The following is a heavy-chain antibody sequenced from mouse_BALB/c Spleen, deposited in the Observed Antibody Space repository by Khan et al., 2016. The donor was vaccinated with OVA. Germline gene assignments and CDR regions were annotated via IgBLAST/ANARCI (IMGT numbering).Heavy chain of an antibody. CDR1: GYTFTSYY. CDR2: ITPSDGGT. J-gene: IGHJ3*01. D-gene: IGHD1-3*01. V-gene: IGHV1S81*02. Sequence: QVQLQQPGAELVKPGASVKLSCKASGYTFTSYYMYWVKQRPGQGLEWIGVITPSDGGTNFNEKFKSKATLTVAQSSSTAYMQLSSLTSEASAVYYGTVKGWAAFAYWGQGTLVTVAA. CDR3: TVKGWAAFAY.